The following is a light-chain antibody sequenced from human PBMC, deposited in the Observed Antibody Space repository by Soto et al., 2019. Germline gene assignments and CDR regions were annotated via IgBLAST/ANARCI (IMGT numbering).Light chain of an antibody. CDR3: QQSHITPRT. J-gene: IGKJ3*01. CDR2: ATS. CDR1: QSISSN. Sequence: DIQMTQSPSSLSASVGDRVTITCRASQSISSNLNWYQQKPGKAPKLLIYATSSLQSGVPSRFSGSGSGTDFTLTISSLQPEDSATYYCQQSHITPRTFGPGTKVDIK. V-gene: IGKV1-39*01.